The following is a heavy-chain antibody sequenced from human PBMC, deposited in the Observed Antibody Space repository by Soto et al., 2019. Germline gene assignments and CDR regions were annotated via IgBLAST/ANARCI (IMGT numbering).Heavy chain of an antibody. CDR2: IYYSGSI. Sequence: SETLSLTCTVSGGSIRSFYWSWIRQPPGKGLEWIGYIYYSGSINYNPSLKSRVTVSVDTSKNQFSLKLSSVTAADTAVYYCARFPRGYSLQGGYSYYMDVWGKGATVTVSS. D-gene: IGHD5-18*01. J-gene: IGHJ6*03. V-gene: IGHV4-59*01. CDR1: GGSIRSFY. CDR3: ARFPRGYSLQGGYSYYMDV.